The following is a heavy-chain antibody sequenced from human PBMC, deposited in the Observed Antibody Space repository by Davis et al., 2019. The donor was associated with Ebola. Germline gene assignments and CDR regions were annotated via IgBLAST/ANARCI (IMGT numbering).Heavy chain of an antibody. CDR1: GGSISSSSYY. V-gene: IGHV4-61*01. D-gene: IGHD4-17*01. CDR2: IYYSGST. Sequence: MPSETLSLTCTVSGGSISSSSYYWSWIRQPPGKGLEWIGYIYYSGSTNYNPSLKSRVTISVDTSKNQFSLKLSSVTAADTAVYYCARGMTTFDYWGQGTLVTVSS. J-gene: IGHJ4*02. CDR3: ARGMTTFDY.